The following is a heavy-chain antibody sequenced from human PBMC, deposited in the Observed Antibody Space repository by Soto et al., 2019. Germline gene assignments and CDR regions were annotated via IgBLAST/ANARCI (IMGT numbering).Heavy chain of an antibody. V-gene: IGHV3-7*01. J-gene: IGHJ3*02. CDR3: ARDKSNVFDI. CDR2: IKEEGSEK. Sequence: PGGSLRLSCAASGFTFSSYWMSWVRQAPGKGLEWVANIKEEGSEKFYLDSVKGRFSISRDNGKNSLFLQMSSLRAEDTAVYYCARDKSNVFDIWGQGTMVPVSS. CDR1: GFTFSSYW.